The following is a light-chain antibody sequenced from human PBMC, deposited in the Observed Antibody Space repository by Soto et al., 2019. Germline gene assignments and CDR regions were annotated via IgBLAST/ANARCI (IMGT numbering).Light chain of an antibody. CDR2: GTS. V-gene: IGKV3-20*01. J-gene: IGKJ1*01. CDR3: QQYNNWPPWT. CDR1: ERIYSAY. Sequence: EVVLTQSPGTLSLSRGERATLSCRAIERIYSAYLGWYQQKPGQAPRLLIYGTSSRATGIPDRFSGSGSGTDFTLTTSRLEPEDFVVYYCQQYNNWPPWTFGQGTKVDIK.